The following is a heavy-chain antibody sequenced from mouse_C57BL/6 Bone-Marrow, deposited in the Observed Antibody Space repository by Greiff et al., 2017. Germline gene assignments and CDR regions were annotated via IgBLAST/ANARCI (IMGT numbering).Heavy chain of an antibody. CDR2: INYDGSST. J-gene: IGHJ4*01. Sequence: EVMLVESEGGLVQPGSSMKLSCTASGFTFSDYYMAWVRQVPEKGLEWVANINYDGSSTYYLDSLKSRFIISRDNAKNILYLQMSSLKSEDTATYYCARGTAQATDAMDYWGQGTSVTVSS. D-gene: IGHD3-2*02. CDR1: GFTFSDYY. CDR3: ARGTAQATDAMDY. V-gene: IGHV5-16*01.